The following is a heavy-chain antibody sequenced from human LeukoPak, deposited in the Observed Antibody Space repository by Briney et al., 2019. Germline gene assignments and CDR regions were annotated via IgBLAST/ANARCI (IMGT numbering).Heavy chain of an antibody. V-gene: IGHV1-8*01. CDR1: GYTFTSYD. J-gene: IGHJ4*02. CDR2: MNPNSANT. CDR3: ARGLGVNSGYYVDY. Sequence: ASVKVSCKASGYTFTSYDINWVRQAPGQGLEWMGWMNPNSANTGYALKFQGRVTMTRNTSISTAYMELSSLTSEDTAVYYCARGLGVNSGYYVDYWGQGTLVTVFS. D-gene: IGHD3-22*01.